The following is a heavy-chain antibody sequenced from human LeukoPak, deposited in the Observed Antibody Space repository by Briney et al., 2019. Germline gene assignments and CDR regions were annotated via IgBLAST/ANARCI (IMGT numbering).Heavy chain of an antibody. CDR3: ARADGTIFGVVTDRWFDP. D-gene: IGHD3-3*01. CDR1: GGSISSSSYY. J-gene: IGHJ5*02. CDR2: IYYSGST. Sequence: SETLSLTCTVSGGSISSSSYYWGWIRQPPGKGLEWIGSIYYSGSTYYNPSLKSRVTISVDTSKNQFSLKLSSVTAADTAVYYCARADGTIFGVVTDRWFDPWGQGTLVTVSS. V-gene: IGHV4-39*07.